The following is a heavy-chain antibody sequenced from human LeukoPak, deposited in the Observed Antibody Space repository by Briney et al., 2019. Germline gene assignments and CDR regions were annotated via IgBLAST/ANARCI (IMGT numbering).Heavy chain of an antibody. Sequence: SETLSLTCTVSGGSISSYYWSWIRQPPGKGLEWIGEINHSGSTNYNPSLKSRVTISEDTSRNQFTLKLSSVTAADTAVYYCARELELRYWGQGTLVTVSS. D-gene: IGHD1-7*01. CDR1: GGSISSYY. V-gene: IGHV4-34*01. J-gene: IGHJ4*02. CDR3: ARELELRY. CDR2: INHSGST.